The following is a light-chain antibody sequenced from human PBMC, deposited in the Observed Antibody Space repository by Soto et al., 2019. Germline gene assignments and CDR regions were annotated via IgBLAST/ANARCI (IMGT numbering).Light chain of an antibody. V-gene: IGLV4-69*01. CDR3: QTWGTGIRV. CDR1: SGHSSYA. CDR2: LNSDGRH. J-gene: IGLJ2*01. Sequence: QAAVTQSPSASASLGASVKLTCTLSSGHSSYAIAWHQQQPEKGPRYLMKLNSDGRHSKGDGIPDRFSGSSSGAERYLDIASLQSEDETDYYCQTWGTGIRVFGGGTKLTV.